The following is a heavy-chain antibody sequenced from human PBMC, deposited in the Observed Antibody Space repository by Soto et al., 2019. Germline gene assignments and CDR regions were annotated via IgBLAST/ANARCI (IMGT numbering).Heavy chain of an antibody. D-gene: IGHD2-2*01. CDR3: ARVPDY. Sequence: QLQLQESGSGLVKPSQTLSLTCAVSGGSISSGGYSWSWIRQPPGKGLEWIGYIYHSGSTYYNPSHNRRLTIPVDRSKNQSSLKLSSVTAADTAVYYGARVPDYWGQGTLVTVSS. V-gene: IGHV4-30-2*01. CDR2: IYHSGST. J-gene: IGHJ4*02. CDR1: GGSISSGGYS.